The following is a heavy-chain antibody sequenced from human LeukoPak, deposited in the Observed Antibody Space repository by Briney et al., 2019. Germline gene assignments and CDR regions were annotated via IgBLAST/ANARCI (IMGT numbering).Heavy chain of an antibody. D-gene: IGHD2-2*01. CDR1: GYTFTSYD. J-gene: IGHJ4*02. Sequence: GASVKVSCKASGYTFTSYDINWVRQATGQGLEWMGWISAYNGNTNYAQKLQGRVTMTTDTSTSTAYMELRSLRSDDTAVYYCARGAICSSTSCHQADYWGQGTLVTVSS. CDR3: ARGAICSSTSCHQADY. V-gene: IGHV1-18*01. CDR2: ISAYNGNT.